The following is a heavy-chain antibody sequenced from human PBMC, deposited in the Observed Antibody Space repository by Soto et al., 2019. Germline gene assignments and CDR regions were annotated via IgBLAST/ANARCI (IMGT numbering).Heavy chain of an antibody. CDR1: GFTFSSYA. CDR3: AKAGVGPPNTRDSNYFLYYFYGMDV. D-gene: IGHD4-4*01. CDR2: ISGSGGST. V-gene: IGHV3-23*01. Sequence: EVQLLESGGGLVQPGGSLRLSCAASGFTFSSYAMSWVRQAPGKGLEWVSAISGSGGSTYYADSVKGRFTISRDTSKNTRYLQMNCLRAADTAVYYCAKAGVGPPNTRDSNYFLYYFYGMDVWGQGTTVTVS. J-gene: IGHJ6*02.